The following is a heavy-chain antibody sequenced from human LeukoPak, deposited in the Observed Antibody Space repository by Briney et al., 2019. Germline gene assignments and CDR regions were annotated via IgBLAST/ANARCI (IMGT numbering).Heavy chain of an antibody. D-gene: IGHD2-21*01. CDR2: INPNTGGT. J-gene: IGHJ5*02. V-gene: IGHV1-2*02. CDR3: ARDLEDCSGGDCYWFDP. Sequence: ASVKVSCKASGYTFTDYYIHWVRQAPGQGLEWTGWINPNTGGTNYARKVQGRVTMTRDTSISTVYMELSRLRSDDTAVYYCARDLEDCSGGDCYWFDPWGQGTLVTVSS. CDR1: GYTFTDYY.